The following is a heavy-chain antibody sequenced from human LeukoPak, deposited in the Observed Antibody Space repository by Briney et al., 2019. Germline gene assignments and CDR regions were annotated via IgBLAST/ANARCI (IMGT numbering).Heavy chain of an antibody. D-gene: IGHD5-12*01. CDR2: INPSGGST. CDR1: GYTFTSYY. CDR3: ARVFSGYDREYYYYYMDV. V-gene: IGHV1-46*01. J-gene: IGHJ6*03. Sequence: ASVKVSCKASGYTFTSYYMHWVRQAPGQGLEWMGIINPSGGSTSYAQKFQGRVTITRNTSISTAYMELSSLRSEDTAVYYCARVFSGYDREYYYYYMDVWGKGTTVTVSS.